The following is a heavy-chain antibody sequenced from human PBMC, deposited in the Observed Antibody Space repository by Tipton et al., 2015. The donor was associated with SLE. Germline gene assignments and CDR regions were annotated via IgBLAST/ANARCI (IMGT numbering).Heavy chain of an antibody. J-gene: IGHJ2*01. D-gene: IGHD3-16*01. CDR3: ARGLGKWYFDL. CDR2: ITYDGSDN. CDR1: GIPFGSYG. Sequence: SLRLSCAASGIPFGSYGMHWVRQAPGKGLEWVASITYDGSDNDYADSVKGRFTISRDNSKKTPYLQMNSLRVEDTAVYYCARGLGKWYFDLWGRGTLVTVSS. V-gene: IGHV3-33*05.